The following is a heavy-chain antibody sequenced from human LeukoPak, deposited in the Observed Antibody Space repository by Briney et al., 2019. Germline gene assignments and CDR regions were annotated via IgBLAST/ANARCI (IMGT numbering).Heavy chain of an antibody. CDR3: ARDRGGSYSAIDY. D-gene: IGHD1-26*01. V-gene: IGHV3-48*04. J-gene: IGHJ4*02. CDR1: GFTFSSYS. Sequence: PGGSLRLSCAASGFTFSSYSMTWVRQAPGKGLEWVSFISSSSSTIYYADSVKGRFTISRDNAKNSLYLQMNSLRAEDTAVCYCARDRGGSYSAIDYWGQGTLVTVSS. CDR2: ISSSSSTI.